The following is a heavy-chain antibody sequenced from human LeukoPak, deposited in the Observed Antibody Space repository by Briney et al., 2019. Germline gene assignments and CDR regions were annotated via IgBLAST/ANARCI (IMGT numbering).Heavy chain of an antibody. CDR1: GFTFSSYW. CDR2: INSDGSST. CDR3: ATHGQGSSTKNL. V-gene: IGHV3-74*01. Sequence: GGSLRLSCAASGFTFSSYWMHWVRQAPGKGLVWVSRINSDGSSTSYADSVKGRFTISRDNAKNTLYLQMNSLRAEDTAVYYCATHGQGSSTKNLWGQGTLVTVSS. J-gene: IGHJ4*02. D-gene: IGHD6-13*01.